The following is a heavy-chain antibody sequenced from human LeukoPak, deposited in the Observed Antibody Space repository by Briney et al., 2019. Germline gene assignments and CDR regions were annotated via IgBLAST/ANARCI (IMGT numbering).Heavy chain of an antibody. Sequence: PGGSLRLSCAASGFTFSSYWMHWVRQAPGKGLVWVSRINSDGSSTSYADSVKGRFTISRDNSRNTVFLQMNSLRAEDSGVYYCATDRERDPSVYYLVGGQGTLITVSS. CDR3: ATDRERDPSVYYLV. V-gene: IGHV3-74*01. D-gene: IGHD3-22*01. J-gene: IGHJ4*02. CDR1: GFTFSSYW. CDR2: INSDGSST.